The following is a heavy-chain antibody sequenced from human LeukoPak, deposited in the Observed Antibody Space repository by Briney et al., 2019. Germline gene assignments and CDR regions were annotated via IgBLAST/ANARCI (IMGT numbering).Heavy chain of an antibody. J-gene: IGHJ6*02. Sequence: ASVNVSCKASGYTFTSYGISWVRQAPGQGLEWMGWISAYNGNTNYAQKLQGRVTMTTDTSTSTAYMELRSLRSDDTAVYYCARDLLRLGELSTQWGWYYYGMDVWGQGTTVTVSS. CDR2: ISAYNGNT. CDR1: GYTFTSYG. D-gene: IGHD3-16*02. CDR3: ARDLLRLGELSTQWGWYYYGMDV. V-gene: IGHV1-18*01.